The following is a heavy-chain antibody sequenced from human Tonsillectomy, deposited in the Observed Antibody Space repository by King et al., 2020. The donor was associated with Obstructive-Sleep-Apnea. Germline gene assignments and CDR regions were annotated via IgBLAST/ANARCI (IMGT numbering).Heavy chain of an antibody. CDR3: AKIDYGDYVSFDY. J-gene: IGHJ4*02. CDR1: GFTFNSYA. CDR2: ISDSGGST. D-gene: IGHD4-17*01. V-gene: IGHV3-23*04. Sequence: VQLVESGGGLVQPGGSLRLSCAASGFTFNSYAMSWVRQAPGKGLEWVSTISDSGGSTYYTDSVKGRVTLTGDNSKTTLYLQMNSLRAEDTAVYYCAKIDYGDYVSFDYWGQGTLVTVSS.